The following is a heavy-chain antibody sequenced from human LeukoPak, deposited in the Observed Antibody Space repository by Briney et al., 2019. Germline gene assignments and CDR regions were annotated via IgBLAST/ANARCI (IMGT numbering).Heavy chain of an antibody. CDR3: ARGGYSSSWYPPPWFDP. CDR2: ISSSSSDI. Sequence: PGGSLRLSCAASGFTFSSDSMNWVRQAPGKGLEWVSSISSSSSDIYYADSLKGRFTISRDNAKNSLYLQMNSLRAEDTAVYYCARGGYSSSWYPPPWFDPWGQGTLVTVSS. CDR1: GFTFSSDS. V-gene: IGHV3-21*01. J-gene: IGHJ5*02. D-gene: IGHD6-13*01.